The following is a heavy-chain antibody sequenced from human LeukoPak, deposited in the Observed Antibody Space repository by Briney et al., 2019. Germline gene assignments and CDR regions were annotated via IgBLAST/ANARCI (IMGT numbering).Heavy chain of an antibody. J-gene: IGHJ4*02. CDR2: ISYDGSNK. CDR3: AKSESVFSYLDY. CDR1: GLVFGKYA. D-gene: IGHD1-14*01. Sequence: GGSLRLSCAASGLVFGKYAMAWVRQAPGKGLEWVAVISYDGSNKYYADSVKGRFTISRDNSKNTLYLQMNSLRAEDTAVYYCAKSESVFSYLDYWGQGTLVTVSS. V-gene: IGHV3-30*18.